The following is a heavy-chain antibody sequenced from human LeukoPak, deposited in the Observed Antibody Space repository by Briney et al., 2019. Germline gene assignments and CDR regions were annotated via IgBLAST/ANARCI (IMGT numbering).Heavy chain of an antibody. CDR3: ARVRSFYFDY. D-gene: IGHD6-13*01. J-gene: IGHJ4*02. CDR2: INHSGST. Sequence: SETLSLTCTVSGGSISSYYWSWIRQPPGKGLGWIGEINHSGSTNYNPSLKSRVTISVDTSKNQFSLKLSSVTAADTAVYYCARVRSFYFDYWGQGTPVTVSS. V-gene: IGHV4-34*01. CDR1: GGSISSYY.